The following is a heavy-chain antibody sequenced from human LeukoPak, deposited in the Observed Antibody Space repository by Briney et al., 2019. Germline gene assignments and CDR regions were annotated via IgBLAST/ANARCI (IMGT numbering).Heavy chain of an antibody. CDR2: FDPEDGET. J-gene: IGHJ4*02. CDR3: ATEGAIFGVVMGFDY. D-gene: IGHD3-3*01. CDR1: GYTLTELS. V-gene: IGHV1-24*01. Sequence: REASVKVSCKVSGYTLTELSMHWVRQAPGKGFEWMGGFDPEDGETIYAQKFQGRVTMTEGTSTDTAYMELSSLRSEDTAVYYCATEGAIFGVVMGFDYWGQGTLV.